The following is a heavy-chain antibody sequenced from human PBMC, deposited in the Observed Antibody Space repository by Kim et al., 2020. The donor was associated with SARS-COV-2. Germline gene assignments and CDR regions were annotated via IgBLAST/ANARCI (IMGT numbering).Heavy chain of an antibody. CDR1: GFTFSSYG. CDR2: ISYDGSNK. J-gene: IGHJ4*02. CDR3: ARDLGAAAPSCFDY. D-gene: IGHD6-13*01. Sequence: GGSLRLSCAASGFTFSSYGMHWVRQAPGKGLEWVAVISYDGSNKYYADSVKGRFTISRDNSKNTLYLQMNSLRAEDTAVYYCARDLGAAAPSCFDYWGQG. V-gene: IGHV3-33*05.